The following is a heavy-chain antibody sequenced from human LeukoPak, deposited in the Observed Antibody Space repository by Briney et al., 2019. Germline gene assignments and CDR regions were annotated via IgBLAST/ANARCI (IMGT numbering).Heavy chain of an antibody. D-gene: IGHD2-15*01. CDR3: AREKLDIVVFDY. Sequence: GGSLRLSCAASGFTFSTYWMSWVRQAPGKGLEWVANIKPDGSEKYYVDSVKGRFTISRDNAKNSLYLQMNSLRAEDTAVYYCAREKLDIVVFDYWGQGTLVTVSS. CDR2: IKPDGSEK. J-gene: IGHJ4*02. V-gene: IGHV3-7*01. CDR1: GFTFSTYW.